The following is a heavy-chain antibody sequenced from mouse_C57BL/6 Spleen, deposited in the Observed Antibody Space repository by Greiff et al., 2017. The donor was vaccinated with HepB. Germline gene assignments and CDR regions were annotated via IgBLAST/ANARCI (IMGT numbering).Heavy chain of an antibody. CDR2: IWSDGST. J-gene: IGHJ4*01. CDR3: ARQGSNYGYAMDY. D-gene: IGHD2-5*01. Sequence: VKLMESGPGLVAPSQSLSITCTVSGFSLTSYGLHWVRQPPGKGLEWLVVIWSDGSTTYNSALKSRLSISKDNSKSQVFLKMNSLQTDDTAMYYCARQGSNYGYAMDYWGQGTSVTVSS. V-gene: IGHV2-6-1*01. CDR1: GFSLTSYG.